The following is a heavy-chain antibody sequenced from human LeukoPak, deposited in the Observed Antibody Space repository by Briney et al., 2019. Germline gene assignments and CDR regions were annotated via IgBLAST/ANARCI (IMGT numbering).Heavy chain of an antibody. CDR2: ISAYNGNT. CDR3: ARDLVPRRRYYYDSSGYQLRENAFDI. Sequence: ASVKVSCKASGYTFTSYGISWVRQAPGQGLEWMGWISAYNGNTNYAQKFQGRVTITRDTSASTAYMELSSLRSEDTAVYYCARDLVPRRRYYYDSSGYQLRENAFDIWGQGTMVTVSS. J-gene: IGHJ3*02. V-gene: IGHV1-18*01. CDR1: GYTFTSYG. D-gene: IGHD3-22*01.